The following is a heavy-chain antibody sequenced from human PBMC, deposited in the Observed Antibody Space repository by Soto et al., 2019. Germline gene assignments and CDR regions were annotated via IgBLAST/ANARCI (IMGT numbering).Heavy chain of an antibody. CDR2: ISSSSSYI. CDR1: GFTFSSYS. J-gene: IGHJ6*03. Sequence: EVQLVESGGGLVKPGGSLRLSCAASGFTFSSYSMNWVRQAPGKGLEWVSSISSSSSYIYYAGSVKGRFTISRDNAKNSLYLQMNSLRAEDTAVYYCARTGGYYYYYMDVWGKGTTVTVSS. V-gene: IGHV3-21*01. CDR3: ARTGGYYYYYMDV. D-gene: IGHD3-10*01.